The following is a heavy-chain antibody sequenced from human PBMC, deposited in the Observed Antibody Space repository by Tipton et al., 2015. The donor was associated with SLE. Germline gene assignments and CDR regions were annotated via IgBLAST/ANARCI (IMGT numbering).Heavy chain of an antibody. Sequence: TLSLTCTVSGGSISSYYWSWIRQPPGKGLEWIGYIYYSGSTNYNPSLKSRVTISVDTSKNQFSLKLSSVTAADTAVYYCARAQADDSSGYYYLGAFDIWGQGTMVTVS. V-gene: IGHV4-59*12. D-gene: IGHD3-22*01. CDR2: IYYSGST. J-gene: IGHJ3*02. CDR1: GGSISSYY. CDR3: ARAQADDSSGYYYLGAFDI.